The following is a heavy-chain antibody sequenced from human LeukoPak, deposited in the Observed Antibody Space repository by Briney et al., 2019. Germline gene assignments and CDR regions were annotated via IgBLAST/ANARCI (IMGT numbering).Heavy chain of an antibody. CDR2: ISGSGGST. CDR1: GFTFSNYN. J-gene: IGHJ4*02. D-gene: IGHD6-13*01. V-gene: IGHV3-23*01. CDR3: AVEQLAYFDY. Sequence: PGGSLRLSCAASGFTFSNYNMNWVRQAPGKGLEWVSAISGSGGSTYYADSVKGRFSISRDNSKNTLYLQMNSLRAEDTAVYYCAVEQLAYFDYWGQGTLVTVSS.